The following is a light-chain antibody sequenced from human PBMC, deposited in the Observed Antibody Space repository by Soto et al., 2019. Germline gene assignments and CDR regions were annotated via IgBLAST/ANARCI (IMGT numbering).Light chain of an antibody. CDR3: TSYTITSPYV. V-gene: IGLV2-14*01. J-gene: IGLJ1*01. Sequence: QSALTQPASMSGSPGQSITISCTGTSGDIGRYNFVSWYQHHPGKAPKLIIYEATKRPSGVSYRFSGSKSGNTASLTISGLQAEDEADYYCTSYTITSPYVFGTGTKVTV. CDR1: SGDIGRYNF. CDR2: EAT.